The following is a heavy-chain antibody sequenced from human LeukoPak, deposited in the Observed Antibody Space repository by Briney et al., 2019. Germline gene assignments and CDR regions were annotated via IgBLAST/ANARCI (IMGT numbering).Heavy chain of an antibody. CDR2: IYYSGST. J-gene: IGHJ4*02. V-gene: IGHV4-59*01. CDR3: ARVSSSWYRVLDY. Sequence: KPSETLSLTCTVSGGSIGSYYWSWIRQPPGKGLEWIGYIYYSGSTNYNPSLKSRVTISVDTSKNQFSLKLSSVTAADTAVYYCARVSSSWYRVLDYWGQGTLVTVSS. CDR1: GGSIGSYY. D-gene: IGHD6-13*01.